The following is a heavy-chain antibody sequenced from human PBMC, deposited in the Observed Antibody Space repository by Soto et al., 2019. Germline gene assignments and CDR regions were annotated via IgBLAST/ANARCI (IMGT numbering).Heavy chain of an antibody. CDR1: GGTFSSYA. J-gene: IGHJ6*02. Sequence: QVQLVQSGAEVKKPGSSVKVSCKASGGTFSSYAISWVRQAPGQGLEWMGGIIPIFGTANYAQKFQGRVTITADKSTSTAYLELSSLRSEDTAVYYCARRVIIAAAVLAFNGMDVWGQGTTVTVSS. CDR2: IIPIFGTA. CDR3: ARRVIIAAAVLAFNGMDV. D-gene: IGHD6-13*01. V-gene: IGHV1-69*06.